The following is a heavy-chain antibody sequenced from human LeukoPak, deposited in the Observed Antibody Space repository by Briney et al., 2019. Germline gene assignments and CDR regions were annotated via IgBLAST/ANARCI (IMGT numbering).Heavy chain of an antibody. CDR1: GGSISSSSYY. V-gene: IGHV4-39*01. CDR3: ARAATGYGYYYYYYMDV. J-gene: IGHJ6*03. CDR2: IYYSGST. D-gene: IGHD3-9*01. Sequence: SETLSLTCTVSGGSISSSSYYWGWIRQPPGKGLEWIGSIYYSGSTYYNPSLKSRVTISVDTSKNQFSLKLSSVTAADTAVYYCARAATGYGYYYYYYMDVWGKGTTVTISS.